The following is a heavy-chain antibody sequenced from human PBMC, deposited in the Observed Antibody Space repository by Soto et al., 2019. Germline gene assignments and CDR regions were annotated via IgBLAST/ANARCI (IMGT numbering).Heavy chain of an antibody. Sequence: SETLSLTCTVSGGSISSGCYYWSWIRQHPGKGLEWIGYIYYSGSTYYNPSLKSRVTISVDTSKNQFSLKLSSVTAADTAVYYCARGGGSRYDSSGYYFHWGQATLVTVSS. V-gene: IGHV4-31*03. J-gene: IGHJ4*02. CDR1: GGSISSGCYY. CDR3: ARGGGSRYDSSGYYFH. CDR2: IYYSGST. D-gene: IGHD3-22*01.